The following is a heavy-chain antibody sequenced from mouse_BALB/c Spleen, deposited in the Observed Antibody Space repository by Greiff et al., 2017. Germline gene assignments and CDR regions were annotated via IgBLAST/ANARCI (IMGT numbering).Heavy chain of an antibody. J-gene: IGHJ3*01. D-gene: IGHD2-3*01. CDR2: ISNGGGST. V-gene: IGHV5-12-2*01. Sequence: EVMLVESGGGLVQPGGSLKLSCAASGFTFSSYTMSWVRQTPEKRLEWVAYISNGGGSTYYPDTVKGRFTISIDNAKNTLYLQMSSLKSEDTAMYYCARLGYDGYYGGFAYWGQGTLVTVSA. CDR1: GFTFSSYT. CDR3: ARLGYDGYYGGFAY.